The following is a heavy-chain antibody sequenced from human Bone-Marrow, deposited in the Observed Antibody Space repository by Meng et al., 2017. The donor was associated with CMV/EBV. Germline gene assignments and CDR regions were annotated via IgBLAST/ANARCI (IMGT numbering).Heavy chain of an antibody. CDR2: INHSGST. J-gene: IGHJ4*02. CDR1: GGSFSGYY. D-gene: IGHD3-22*01. Sequence: GSLRLSCAVYGGSFSGYYWSWIRQPPGKGLEWIGEINHSGSTNYNPSLKSRVTISVDTSKNQFSLKLSSVTAADTAVYYCARGVIINDYWGQGTLVTVS. V-gene: IGHV4-34*01. CDR3: ARGVIINDY.